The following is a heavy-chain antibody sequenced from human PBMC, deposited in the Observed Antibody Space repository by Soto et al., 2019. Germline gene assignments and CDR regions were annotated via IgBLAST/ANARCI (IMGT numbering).Heavy chain of an antibody. Sequence: SVKVSCRASGYTFTSYGFSGVRQAPGQGLEWMGWISAYNDNTNYGQKFQGRVTMTTDTSTSTAYMELRSLRSDDTAVYYCARDQRYYYDSSGFYRWDHWGQGTLVTVSS. CDR3: ARDQRYYYDSSGFYRWDH. D-gene: IGHD3-22*01. V-gene: IGHV1-18*01. J-gene: IGHJ4*02. CDR1: GYTFTSYG. CDR2: ISAYNDNT.